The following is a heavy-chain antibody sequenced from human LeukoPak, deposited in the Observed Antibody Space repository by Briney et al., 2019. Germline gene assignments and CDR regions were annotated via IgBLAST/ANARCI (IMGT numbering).Heavy chain of an antibody. CDR2: IYDSGST. CDR3: ARSSRRRNWFDP. Sequence: SGTLSLTCTVSGGSISSGDYYWNWIRQPPGKGLQWIGCIYDSGSTYYSPSLKSRLTISVDTSKSQFSLKLSSVTAADTAVYYCARSSRRRNWFDPWGQGTLVTVSS. J-gene: IGHJ5*02. V-gene: IGHV4-30-4*01. CDR1: GGSISSGDYY.